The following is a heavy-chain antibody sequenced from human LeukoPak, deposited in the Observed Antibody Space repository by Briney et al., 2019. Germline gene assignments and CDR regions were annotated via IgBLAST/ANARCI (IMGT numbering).Heavy chain of an antibody. CDR2: IYYSGST. D-gene: IGHD3-10*01. J-gene: IGHJ5*02. CDR1: GGSISSYY. V-gene: IGHV4-59*12. Sequence: PSETLSLTCTVSGGSISSYYWSWIRQPPGKGLEWIGYIYYSGSTNYNPSLKSRVTISVDTSKNQFSLQLNSVTPEDTAVYYCAREGWFGEPPSHWFDPWGQGTLVIVSS. CDR3: AREGWFGEPPSHWFDP.